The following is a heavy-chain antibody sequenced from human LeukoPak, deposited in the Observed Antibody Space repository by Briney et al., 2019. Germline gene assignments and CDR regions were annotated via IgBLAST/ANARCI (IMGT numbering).Heavy chain of an antibody. CDR3: ARAGLWFGVYFDY. J-gene: IGHJ4*02. CDR2: INHSGST. D-gene: IGHD3-10*01. Sequence: PSETLSLTRAVYGGSFSGYYWSWIRQPPGKGLEWIGEINHSGSTNYNPSLKSRVTISVDTSKNQFSLKLSSVTAADTAVYYCARAGLWFGVYFDYWGQGTLVTVSS. CDR1: GGSFSGYY. V-gene: IGHV4-34*01.